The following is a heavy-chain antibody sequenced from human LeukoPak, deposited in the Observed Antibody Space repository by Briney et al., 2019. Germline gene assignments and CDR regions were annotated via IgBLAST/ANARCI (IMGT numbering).Heavy chain of an antibody. CDR2: INPSGGST. CDR3: ARLGYSGYDSSRGVVVAATNHWFDP. V-gene: IGHV1-46*01. Sequence: ASVKVSCKASGYTFTSYYIHWVRQAPGQGLEWMGIINPSGGSTSYAQKFQGRVTMTRDTSTSTVYMELSSLRSEDTAVYYCARLGYSGYDSSRGVVVAATNHWFDPWGQGTLVTVSS. CDR1: GYTFTSYY. J-gene: IGHJ5*02. D-gene: IGHD5-12*01.